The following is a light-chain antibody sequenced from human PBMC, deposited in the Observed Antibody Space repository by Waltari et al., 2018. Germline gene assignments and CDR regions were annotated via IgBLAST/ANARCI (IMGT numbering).Light chain of an antibody. CDR3: QKYNAWPWP. CDR1: HSIGST. J-gene: IGKJ1*01. CDR2: DAS. V-gene: IGKV3D-15*01. Sequence: ETVIIQSPATLSFSPGERATLSCRARHSIGSTLAWYQQKPGQAPRLLIYDASNRATGIPDRFSGSGSGTEFTLTISSLDPEDVGVYYCQKYNAWPWPFGQGTKVEIK.